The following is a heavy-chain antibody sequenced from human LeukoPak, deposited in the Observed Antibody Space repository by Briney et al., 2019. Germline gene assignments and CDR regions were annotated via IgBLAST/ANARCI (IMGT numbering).Heavy chain of an antibody. D-gene: IGHD3-9*01. CDR2: ISAYNGNT. V-gene: IGHV1-18*01. CDR1: GYTFTSYG. Sequence: RASVKVSCKASGYTFTSYGISWVRQAPGQGLEWMGWISAYNGNTNYAQKLKGRVTMTTDTSTSTAYMELRSLRSGDTAVYNCARIVFLTGYYNRGYYFDYWGQGTLVTVSS. J-gene: IGHJ4*02. CDR3: ARIVFLTGYYNRGYYFDY.